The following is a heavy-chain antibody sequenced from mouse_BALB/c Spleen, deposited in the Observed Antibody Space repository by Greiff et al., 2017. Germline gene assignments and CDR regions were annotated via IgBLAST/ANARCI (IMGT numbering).Heavy chain of an antibody. D-gene: IGHD1-1*01. Sequence: DVHLVESGGGLVKPGGSLKLSCAASGFTFSSYTMSWVRQTPEKRLEWVATISSGGSYTYYPDSVKGRFTISRDNAKNTLYLQMSSLKSEDTAMYYCTRDRGTTVENAMDYWGQGTSVTVSS. J-gene: IGHJ4*01. CDR2: ISSGGSYT. CDR1: GFTFSSYT. CDR3: TRDRGTTVENAMDY. V-gene: IGHV5-6-4*01.